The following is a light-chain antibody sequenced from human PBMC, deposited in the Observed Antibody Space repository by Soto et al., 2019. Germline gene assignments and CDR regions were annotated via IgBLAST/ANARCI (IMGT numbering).Light chain of an antibody. CDR1: QSLVHRDGNNY. J-gene: IGKJ4*01. CDR2: KVS. CDR3: VQVTQFPFT. Sequence: DIVMTQTPLSSPVTLGQAASISCRSSQSLVHRDGNNYLSWLHQRPGPPPRLLIYKVSNRVIGVTDRFSGSGAGTGFRMTKSRVEAEDVGAYYCVQVTQFPFTFGGGAKV. V-gene: IGKV2-24*01.